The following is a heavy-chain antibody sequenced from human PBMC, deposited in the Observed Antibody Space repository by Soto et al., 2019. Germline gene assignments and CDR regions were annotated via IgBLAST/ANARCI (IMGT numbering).Heavy chain of an antibody. CDR2: IYYSGST. Sequence: SETLSLTCTVSGGSISSSSYYWGWIRQPPGKGLEWIGSIYYSGSTYYNPSLKSRVTISVDTSKNQFSLKLSSVTAADTAVYYCARGWHDSSVYYYYGMDVWGQGTTVTVSS. CDR3: ARGWHDSSVYYYYGMDV. J-gene: IGHJ6*02. D-gene: IGHD3-22*01. CDR1: GGSISSSSYY. V-gene: IGHV4-39*01.